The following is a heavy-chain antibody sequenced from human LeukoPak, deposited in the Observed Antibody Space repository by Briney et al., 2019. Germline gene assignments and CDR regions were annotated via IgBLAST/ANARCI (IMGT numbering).Heavy chain of an antibody. CDR2: IRNDGSNK. J-gene: IGHJ4*02. CDR1: GFTFSSFD. D-gene: IGHD3-10*01. Sequence: TGGSLRLSCAASGFTFSSFDIHWVRQAPGKGLQWVAFIRNDGSNKYYADSVRGRFTISRDNSKNTLYLQMNSLRAEDTAMYYCAKKDGGRGEGTFDYWGQGTLVTVSS. V-gene: IGHV3-30*02. CDR3: AKKDGGRGEGTFDY.